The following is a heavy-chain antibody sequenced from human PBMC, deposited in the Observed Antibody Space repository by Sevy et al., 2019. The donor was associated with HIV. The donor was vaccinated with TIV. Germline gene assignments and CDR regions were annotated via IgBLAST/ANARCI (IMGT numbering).Heavy chain of an antibody. V-gene: IGHV4-34*01. D-gene: IGHD2-2*01. Sequence: SETLSLTCAVYGGSFSGYYWSWIRQPPGKGLEWIGEINHSGSTNYNPSLKSRVTISVDTSKNQFSLKLSSVTAADTAVYCCAAHVYCSSTSCPLAYYYYGMDVWGQGTTVTVSS. CDR1: GGSFSGYY. CDR2: INHSGST. J-gene: IGHJ6*02. CDR3: AAHVYCSSTSCPLAYYYYGMDV.